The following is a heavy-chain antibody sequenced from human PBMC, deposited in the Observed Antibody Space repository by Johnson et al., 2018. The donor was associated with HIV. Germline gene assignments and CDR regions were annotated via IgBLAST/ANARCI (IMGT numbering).Heavy chain of an antibody. CDR2: ISFDGTKK. Sequence: QVQLVESGRGVVQPGRSLRLSCAASGFTFSTYGMHWVRQAPGKGLEWVAVISFDGTKKNQADSVKGRFIISRDNSKKTLYLQMNSLRAEDTAVYYCARESTIGAGLDAFDIWGQGTMVTVSS. CDR3: ARESTIGAGLDAFDI. J-gene: IGHJ3*02. D-gene: IGHD5-12*01. CDR1: GFTFSTYG. V-gene: IGHV3-30*03.